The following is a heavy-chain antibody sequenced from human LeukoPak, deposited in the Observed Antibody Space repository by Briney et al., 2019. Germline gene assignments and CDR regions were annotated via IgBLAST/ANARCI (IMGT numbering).Heavy chain of an antibody. CDR3: ARDGSGSYIPMDV. CDR2: ISSSSSTI. V-gene: IGHV3-48*04. CDR1: GFTFSSYS. Sequence: GSLRLSCAASGFTFSSYSMNWVRQAPGKGLEWVSYISSSSSTIYYADSVKGRFTISRDNAKNSLYLQMNSLRAEDTAVYYCARDGSGSYIPMDVWGKGTTVTVSS. J-gene: IGHJ6*03. D-gene: IGHD1-26*01.